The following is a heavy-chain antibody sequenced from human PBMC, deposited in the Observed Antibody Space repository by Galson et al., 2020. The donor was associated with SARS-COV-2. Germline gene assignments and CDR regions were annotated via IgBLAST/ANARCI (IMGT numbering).Heavy chain of an antibody. CDR1: GFTVSSNY. Sequence: GGSLRLSCAASGFTVSSNYMSWVRQAPGKGLEWVSVIYSGGSTYYADSVKGRFTISRDNSKNTLYLQMNSLKTEDTAVYYCTTDTTYYDILTGSNGYYYYYGMDVWGQGTTVTGSS. D-gene: IGHD3-9*01. J-gene: IGHJ6*02. CDR3: TTDTTYYDILTGSNGYYYYYGMDV. V-gene: IGHV3-53*01. CDR2: IYSGGST.